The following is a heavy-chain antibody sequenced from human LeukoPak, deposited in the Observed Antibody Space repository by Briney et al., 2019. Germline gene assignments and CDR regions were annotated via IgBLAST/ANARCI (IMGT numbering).Heavy chain of an antibody. V-gene: IGHV3-11*01. Sequence: GGSLRLSCAASGFTFSDYYMSWIRQAPGEGLEWVSYISSSGTIYYADSVKGRFTISRDNAKNSLYLQMNSLRAEDTAVYYCAREGYGSGSYYYYYYYGMDVWGQGTTVTVSS. CDR3: AREGYGSGSYYYYYYYGMDV. J-gene: IGHJ6*02. CDR2: ISSSGTI. CDR1: GFTFSDYY. D-gene: IGHD3-10*01.